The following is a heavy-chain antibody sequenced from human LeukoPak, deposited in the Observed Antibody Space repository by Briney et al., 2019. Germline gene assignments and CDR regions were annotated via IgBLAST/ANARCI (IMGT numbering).Heavy chain of an antibody. CDR1: GGSISSYY. J-gene: IGHJ6*03. V-gene: IGHV4-34*01. D-gene: IGHD2-2*01. CDR3: ARAFYCSSTSCYAYYYYYYMDV. Sequence: SETLSLTCTVSGGSISSYYWSWIRQPPGKGLEWIGEINHSGSTNYNPSLKSRVTISVDTSKNQFSLKLSSVTAADTAVYYCARAFYCSSTSCYAYYYYYYMDVWGKGTTVTVSS. CDR2: INHSGST.